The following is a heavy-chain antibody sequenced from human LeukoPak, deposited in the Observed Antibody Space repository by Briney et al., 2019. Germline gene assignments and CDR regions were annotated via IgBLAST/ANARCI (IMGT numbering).Heavy chain of an antibody. V-gene: IGHV3-49*03. D-gene: IGHD6-19*01. CDR2: IRSKTYGGTG. CDR3: AKSAVAGPFYFDY. J-gene: IGHJ4*02. Sequence: PGGSLRLSCTASGFTFGDFAMSWFRQAPGKGLEWVGFIRSKTYGGTGEYAASVKGRFTVSRDDSKSIAHLQMNSLRAEDTAVYYCAKSAVAGPFYFDYWGQGTLVTVSS. CDR1: GFTFGDFA.